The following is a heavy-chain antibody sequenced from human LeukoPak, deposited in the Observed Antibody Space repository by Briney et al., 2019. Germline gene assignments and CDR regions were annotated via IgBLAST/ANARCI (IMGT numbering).Heavy chain of an antibody. J-gene: IGHJ3*02. V-gene: IGHV4-59*12. CDR3: ARGAPYSSSSNYAFDI. CDR1: GGSISGYY. CDR2: IYYSGST. Sequence: SETLSLTCTVSGGSISGYYWSWIRQPPGKGLEYIGYIYYSGSTNYNPSLKSRVTISVDRSKNQFSLKLSSVTAADTAVYYCARGAPYSSSSNYAFDIWGQGTMVTVSS. D-gene: IGHD6-6*01.